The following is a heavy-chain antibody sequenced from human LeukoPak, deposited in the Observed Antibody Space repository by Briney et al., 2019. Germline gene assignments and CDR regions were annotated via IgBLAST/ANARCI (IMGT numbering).Heavy chain of an antibody. Sequence: GGSLRLSCAASGFTVSSDYMSWVRQAPGKGLEWVSVIYSGGSTYYADPVKGRFTISRDNSKNTLYLQMNSLRAEDTAVYYCARSYSSGWYYFDYWGQGTLVTVSS. CDR3: ARSYSSGWYYFDY. CDR2: IYSGGST. J-gene: IGHJ4*02. V-gene: IGHV3-66*01. CDR1: GFTVSSDY. D-gene: IGHD6-19*01.